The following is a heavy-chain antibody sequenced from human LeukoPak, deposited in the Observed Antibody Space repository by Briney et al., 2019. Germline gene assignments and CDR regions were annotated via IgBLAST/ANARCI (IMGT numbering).Heavy chain of an antibody. J-gene: IGHJ4*02. Sequence: GGSLRLSCAASGFTFSSYAMNWVRQAPGEGLEWVSSIGRGTSNIYYADSVKGRFTISRDNAKNSLYLQMNSLRAEDTAVYYCAREDGEMFDYWGQGILVTVSS. CDR2: IGRGTSNI. CDR3: AREDGEMFDY. CDR1: GFTFSSYA. V-gene: IGHV3-21*01. D-gene: IGHD2-21*01.